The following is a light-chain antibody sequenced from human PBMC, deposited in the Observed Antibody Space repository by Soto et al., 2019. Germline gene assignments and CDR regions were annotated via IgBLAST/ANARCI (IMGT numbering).Light chain of an antibody. Sequence: EVVFPQSPATLSVSQGDIATLFCRASQSVSSSYLAWYQQKPGQAPRLLIYGASSRATGIPDRFSGSGSGTDFTLTISRLEPEDFAMYYCQQSGRSPFTFGPGTKVDIK. CDR1: QSVSSSY. V-gene: IGKV3-20*01. J-gene: IGKJ3*01. CDR2: GAS. CDR3: QQSGRSPFT.